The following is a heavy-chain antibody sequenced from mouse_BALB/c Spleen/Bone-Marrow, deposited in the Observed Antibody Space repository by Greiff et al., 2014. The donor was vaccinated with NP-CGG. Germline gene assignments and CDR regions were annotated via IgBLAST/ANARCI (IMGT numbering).Heavy chain of an antibody. CDR3: ARGRAYGNYVWFAY. CDR1: GYTFTDYN. CDR2: IYPYNGGT. V-gene: IGHV1S29*02. Sequence: EVQVVESGPEPVKPGASVKISCKASGYTFTDYNMHWVKQSHGKSLDWIGYIYPYNGGTGYNQKFESKATLTVDNSSSTAYMELRSLTSEDSAVYYCARGRAYGNYVWFAYWGQGTLVTVSA. D-gene: IGHD2-1*01. J-gene: IGHJ3*01.